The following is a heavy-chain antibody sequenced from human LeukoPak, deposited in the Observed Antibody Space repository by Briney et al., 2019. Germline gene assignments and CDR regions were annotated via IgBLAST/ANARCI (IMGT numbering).Heavy chain of an antibody. CDR2: IYYSGST. Sequence: SETLSLTCTVSGGSISSYYWSWIRQPPGKGLEWIGYIYYSGSTNYNPSLKSRVTISVDTSKNQFSLKLSSVTAADTAVYYCARGGGEDYDFWSGYRYYYYGMDVWGQGTTVTVSS. V-gene: IGHV4-59*01. D-gene: IGHD3-3*01. CDR3: ARGGGEDYDFWSGYRYYYYGMDV. CDR1: GGSISSYY. J-gene: IGHJ6*02.